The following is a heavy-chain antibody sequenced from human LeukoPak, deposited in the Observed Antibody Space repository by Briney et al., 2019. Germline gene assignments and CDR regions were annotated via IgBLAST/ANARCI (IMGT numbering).Heavy chain of an antibody. V-gene: IGHV4-61*02. D-gene: IGHD3-9*01. Sequence: SETLSLTCTVSGGSISSGSYYWNWIRQPAGKGLEWIGRIYTSGSTNYNPSLKSRVTISVDTSKNHFSLKLSSVTAADTAVYFCARARGHFEWFDLWGQGTLVTVSS. CDR3: ARARGHFEWFDL. CDR1: GGSISSGSYY. J-gene: IGHJ5*02. CDR2: IYTSGST.